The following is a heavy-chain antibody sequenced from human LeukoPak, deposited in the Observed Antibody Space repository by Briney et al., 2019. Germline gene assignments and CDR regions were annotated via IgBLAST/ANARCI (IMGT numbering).Heavy chain of an antibody. D-gene: IGHD6-19*01. J-gene: IGHJ4*02. CDR3: TRDLGDQWLVLPPFDY. V-gene: IGHV3-49*03. CDR1: GFTFGDYA. CDR2: IRSKAYGGTT. Sequence: GRSLRLSCTASGFTFGDYAMSWFRQAPGKGLEWVGFIRSKAYGGTTEYAASVKGRFTISRDDSKSIAYLQMNSLKTEDTAVYYCTRDLGDQWLVLPPFDYWGQGTLVTVSS.